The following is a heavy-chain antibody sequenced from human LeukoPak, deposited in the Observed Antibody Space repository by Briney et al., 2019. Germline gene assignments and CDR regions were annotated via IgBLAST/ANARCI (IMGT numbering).Heavy chain of an antibody. CDR1: GFTLSDYY. V-gene: IGHV3-11*01. D-gene: IGHD7-27*01. J-gene: IGHJ4*02. CDR2: ISSNGSTI. Sequence: KSGGSLRLSCAASGFTLSDYYMSWIRQAPGKGLEWVSYISSNGSTIYYADSVKGRFTISRDNAKNSLYLQMNSLRAEDTAVYYCARTGDRGDYFDYWGQGTLVTVSS. CDR3: ARTGDRGDYFDY.